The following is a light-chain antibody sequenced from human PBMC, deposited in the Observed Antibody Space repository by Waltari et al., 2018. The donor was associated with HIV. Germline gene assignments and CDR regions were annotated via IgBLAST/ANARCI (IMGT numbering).Light chain of an antibody. J-gene: IGKJ5*01. V-gene: IGKV3-11*01. CDR3: MQATQFPLT. Sequence: EIVLTQSPATLSLSPGEGATLSCKASQNVLNYIAWYQLKPGQVPRLLVHDASKRATGVPVRFSGSGSETNFTLTISGLESEDVATYYCMQATQFPLTFGQGTRLEIK. CDR1: QNVLNY. CDR2: DAS.